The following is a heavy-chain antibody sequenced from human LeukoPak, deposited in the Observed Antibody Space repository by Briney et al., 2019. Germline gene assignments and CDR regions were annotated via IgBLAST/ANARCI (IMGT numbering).Heavy chain of an antibody. CDR2: INHSGST. D-gene: IGHD1-7*01. CDR1: GGSFSGYY. CDR3: AGGPNYPRRRYFDY. V-gene: IGHV4-34*01. Sequence: PSETLSLTCAVYGGSFSGYYWSWIRQPPGKGLEWIGEINHSGSTNYNPSLKSQVTISVDTSKNQFSLKLSSVTAADTAVYYCAGGPNYPRRRYFDYWGQGTLVTVSS. J-gene: IGHJ4*02.